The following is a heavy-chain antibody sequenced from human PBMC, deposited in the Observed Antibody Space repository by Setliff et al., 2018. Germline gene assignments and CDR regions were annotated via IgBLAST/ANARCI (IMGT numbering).Heavy chain of an antibody. D-gene: IGHD1-26*01. CDR3: ARSPPNRGVGQGHHMDV. CDR1: GYTFISYG. CDR2: ISPYNGDT. J-gene: IGHJ6*03. Sequence: VASVKVSCKASGYTFISYGISWVRRAPGQGLEWIGWISPYNGDTKLAQNLQGRVTLTTDTSTSTAYVEVRSLRSDDTAVYYCARSPPNRGVGQGHHMDVWGKGTTVTVSS. V-gene: IGHV1-18*01.